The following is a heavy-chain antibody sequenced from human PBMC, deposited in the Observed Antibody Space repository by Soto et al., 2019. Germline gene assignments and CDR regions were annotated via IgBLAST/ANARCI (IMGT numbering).Heavy chain of an antibody. V-gene: IGHV4-39*02. CDR1: GGSISSSSYY. CDR3: AREGGRYCSGGSCQVDY. Sequence: SETLSLTCTVSGGSISSSSYYWGWIRQPPGKGLEWIGSIYYSGNTYYTPSLKSRVTISVDTSKNQFSLKLSSVTAADTAVYYCAREGGRYCSGGSCQVDYWGQGTLVTVS. J-gene: IGHJ4*02. CDR2: IYYSGNT. D-gene: IGHD2-15*01.